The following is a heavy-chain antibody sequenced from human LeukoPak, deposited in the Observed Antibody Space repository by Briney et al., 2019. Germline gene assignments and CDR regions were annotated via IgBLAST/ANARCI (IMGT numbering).Heavy chain of an antibody. CDR1: GFTFSSHA. Sequence: PGGSLRLSCAASGFTFSSHAMNWIRQAPGKGLEWISSISTYSLTIKYADFVSGQFLTSRDNDELLLFLEMNSLRAEDTAVYYCARKAQTGSHPGPFDSWGQGTLVTVSS. CDR2: ISTYSLTI. D-gene: IGHD1-26*01. CDR3: ARKAQTGSHPGPFDS. J-gene: IGHJ3*02. V-gene: IGHV3-48*04.